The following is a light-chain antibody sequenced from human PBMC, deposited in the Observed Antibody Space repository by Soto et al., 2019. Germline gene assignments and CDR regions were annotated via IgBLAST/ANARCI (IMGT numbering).Light chain of an antibody. CDR3: QTWDTGARVV. CDR1: SGHSSYA. J-gene: IGLJ2*01. CDR2: LSSDGSH. Sequence: QLVLTQSPSASASLGASVKLTCTLSSGHSSYAIAWHQQQPEKGPRYLMKLSSDGSHSKGDGIPDRFSGSSSGAERYLIISSIQSEDEADYYCQTWDTGARVVFGGGTKVTVL. V-gene: IGLV4-69*01.